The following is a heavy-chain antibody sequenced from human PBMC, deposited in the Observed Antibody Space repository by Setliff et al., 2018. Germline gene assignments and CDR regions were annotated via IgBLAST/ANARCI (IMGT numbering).Heavy chain of an antibody. J-gene: IGHJ4*02. V-gene: IGHV1-18*04. Sequence: GASVKVSCKASGYTFSTHGISWVRQAPGRGLEWLAWIGLYSGETNFALNIRDRLTMTTDISTTTVYMELRRLTSDDTAVYYCARARIAVAGSDLDYWGQGTLVTVSS. CDR1: GYTFSTHG. CDR2: IGLYSGET. D-gene: IGHD6-19*01. CDR3: ARARIAVAGSDLDY.